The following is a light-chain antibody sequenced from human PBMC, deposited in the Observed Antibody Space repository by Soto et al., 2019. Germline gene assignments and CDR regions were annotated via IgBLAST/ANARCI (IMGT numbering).Light chain of an antibody. J-gene: IGLJ1*01. V-gene: IGLV2-14*03. CDR1: ISDVGSYNY. Sequence: SVLTQPAPVSGSPGQSITISCTGTISDVGSYNYVSWYQQYPGKAPKLMIYDVSTRPSGVSDRFSGSKSGNTASLTISGLRAEDEADYYCGSYTTSSNYVFGTGTKV. CDR2: DVS. CDR3: GSYTTSSNYV.